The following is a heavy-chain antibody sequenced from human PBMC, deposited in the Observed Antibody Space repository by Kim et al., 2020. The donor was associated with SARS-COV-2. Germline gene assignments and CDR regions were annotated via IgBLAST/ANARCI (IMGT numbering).Heavy chain of an antibody. D-gene: IGHD3-22*01. CDR2: INPSGGST. Sequence: ASVKVSCKASGYTFTSYYMHWVRQAPGQGLEWMGIINPSGGSTSYAQKFQGRVTMTRDTSTSTVYMELSSLRSEDTAVYYCARDLMIVVVTYAFDIWGQGTMVTDSS. V-gene: IGHV1-46*01. CDR3: ARDLMIVVVTYAFDI. CDR1: GYTFTSYY. J-gene: IGHJ3*02.